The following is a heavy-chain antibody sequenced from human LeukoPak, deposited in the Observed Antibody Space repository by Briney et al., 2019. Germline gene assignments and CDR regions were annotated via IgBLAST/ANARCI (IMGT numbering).Heavy chain of an antibody. D-gene: IGHD6-19*01. V-gene: IGHV4-34*01. CDR2: INHSGST. CDR1: GESFSGYY. CDR3: ARGRGSSGWVRRFAP. Sequence: SETLSLTCAVYGESFSGYYWTWLRHPPGEGLEWLGEINHSGSTNYNPALKSRVTISVDTSKHQFTLKQRSVTATDASVYYRARGRGSSGWVRRFAPWGQGTLVTVSS. J-gene: IGHJ5*02.